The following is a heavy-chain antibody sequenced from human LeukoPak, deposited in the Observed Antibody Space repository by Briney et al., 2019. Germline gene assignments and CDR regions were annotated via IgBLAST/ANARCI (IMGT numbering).Heavy chain of an antibody. CDR3: ATCDSSGYCLDY. V-gene: IGHV1-69*06. D-gene: IGHD3-22*01. J-gene: IGHJ4*02. Sequence: SVKVSCKASGGTFSSYAISWVRQAPGQGLEWMGGIIPIFGTANYAQKFQGRVAITADKSTSTAYMELSSLRSEDTAVYYCATCDSSGYCLDYWGQGTLVTVSS. CDR2: IIPIFGTA. CDR1: GGTFSSYA.